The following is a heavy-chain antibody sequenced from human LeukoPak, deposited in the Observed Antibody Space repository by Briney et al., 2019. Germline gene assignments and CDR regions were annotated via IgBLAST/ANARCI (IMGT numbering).Heavy chain of an antibody. V-gene: IGHV3-7*01. CDR3: ARDSSPDSATTYYDALDM. D-gene: IGHD1-1*01. CDR1: GFSFLQFW. Sequence: PGGAFRPPLPGFGFSFLQFWLTWVRQPPGRGREGVANKKGDGDGKRYADSVKDRFTISRDNARSLVFLQIHSLRDEDTALYYCARDSSPDSATTYYDALDMWGQGTMVTVSS. CDR2: KKGDGDGK. J-gene: IGHJ3*02.